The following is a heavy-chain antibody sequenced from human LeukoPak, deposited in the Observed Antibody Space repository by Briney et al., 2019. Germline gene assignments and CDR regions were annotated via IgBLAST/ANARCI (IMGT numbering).Heavy chain of an antibody. CDR1: GFTFSSSG. CDR2: ISYDGSNK. D-gene: IGHD2-15*01. Sequence: GGSLRLSCAASGFTFSSSGMHWVRQAPGKGLEWVAVISYDGSNKYYADSVKGRFTISRDNSKNTLYLQMNSLRAEDTAVYYCAKDQSRVVVAATLDSWGQGTLVTVSS. J-gene: IGHJ4*02. CDR3: AKDQSRVVVAATLDS. V-gene: IGHV3-30*18.